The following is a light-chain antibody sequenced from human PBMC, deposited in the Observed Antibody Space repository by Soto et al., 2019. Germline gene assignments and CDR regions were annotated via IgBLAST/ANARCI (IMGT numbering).Light chain of an antibody. CDR1: SSDVVGYNY. Sequence: QSVLTQPASVSGSPGQSITISCTGTSSDVVGYNYVSWYQHHPGKAPKLIIYDVSNRPSGVSIRFSGSKSDNTASLTISGLQPEDEADYHCSSYTTSNTRQIVFGTGYKVTVL. CDR2: DVS. J-gene: IGLJ1*01. CDR3: SSYTTSNTRQIV. V-gene: IGLV2-14*03.